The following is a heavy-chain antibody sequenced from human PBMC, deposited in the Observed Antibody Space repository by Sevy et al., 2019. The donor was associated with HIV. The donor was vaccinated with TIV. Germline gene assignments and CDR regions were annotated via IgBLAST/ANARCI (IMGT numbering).Heavy chain of an antibody. J-gene: IGHJ6*02. V-gene: IGHV3-30-3*01. D-gene: IGHD4-17*01. Sequence: GGSLRLSCTASGFAFTNYYAMHWVRQAPGKGLEWVALISYDGSDKFYADSVKGRSTITRDNFKNTLYLQMNGLTTEDTAVYYCARPRANYVDHYFFYAMDVWGQGTTVTVSS. CDR3: ARPRANYVDHYFFYAMDV. CDR2: ISYDGSDK. CDR1: GFAFTNYYA.